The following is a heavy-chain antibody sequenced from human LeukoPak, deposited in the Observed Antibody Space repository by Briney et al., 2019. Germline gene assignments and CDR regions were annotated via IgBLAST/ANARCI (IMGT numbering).Heavy chain of an antibody. J-gene: IGHJ4*02. CDR3: TTKYYDFWSGYWAYFDY. D-gene: IGHD3-3*01. CDR1: GFTFSNAW. CDR2: IKSKTDGGTT. Sequence: PGGSLRLSCAASGFTFSNAWMSWVRQAPGKGLEWVGRIKSKTDGGTTDYAAPVKGRFTISRDDSKNTLYLQMNSLKTEDTAVYYCTTKYYDFWSGYWAYFDYWGQGTLVTVSS. V-gene: IGHV3-15*01.